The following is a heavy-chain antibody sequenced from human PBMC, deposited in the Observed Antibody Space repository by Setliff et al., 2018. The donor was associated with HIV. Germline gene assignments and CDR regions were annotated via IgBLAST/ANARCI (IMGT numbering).Heavy chain of an antibody. CDR1: GGSFSDYY. D-gene: IGHD3-22*01. CDR2: INHSGRT. Sequence: LSLTCAVYGGSFSDYYWSWIRQPPGKGLEWIGEINHSGRTKYNPSLKSRVTMSVDTSKNQFSLKLKSVTAADTAVYYCAREDTTGYYSLSAFDIWGQGTLVTVSS. CDR3: AREDTTGYYSLSAFDI. V-gene: IGHV4-34*01. J-gene: IGHJ3*02.